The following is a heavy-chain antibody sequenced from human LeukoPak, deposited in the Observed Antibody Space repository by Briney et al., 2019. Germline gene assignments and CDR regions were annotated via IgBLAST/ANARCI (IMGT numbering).Heavy chain of an antibody. V-gene: IGHV3-64D*09. D-gene: IGHD2-15*01. J-gene: IGHJ4*02. Sequence: GGSLSLSCSASGFTFNSSAMHWVRQAPEKGLEYVSAISSNGGGTYYADSVKGRFTISRDNSKNTLYLQMSSLRGEDTAVYYCVKDWWLRLFYYFDTWGQGTLVTVSS. CDR1: GFTFNSSA. CDR2: ISSNGGGT. CDR3: VKDWWLRLFYYFDT.